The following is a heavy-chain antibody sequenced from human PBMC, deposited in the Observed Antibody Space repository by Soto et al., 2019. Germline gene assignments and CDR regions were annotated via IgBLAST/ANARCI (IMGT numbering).Heavy chain of an antibody. V-gene: IGHV3-23*01. Sequence: EVQLLESGGGLVQPGGSLRLSFEAPGFTFRSYAISWVRKAPGKGREWVSAISGSGGRTYYADSVKGRFTISRDNSKNTLYLQMNSLRAEDTAVYYCAKQIFPVSYYGMDVWGQGTTVTVSS. D-gene: IGHD3-3*01. CDR2: ISGSGGRT. CDR1: GFTFRSYA. J-gene: IGHJ6*02. CDR3: AKQIFPVSYYGMDV.